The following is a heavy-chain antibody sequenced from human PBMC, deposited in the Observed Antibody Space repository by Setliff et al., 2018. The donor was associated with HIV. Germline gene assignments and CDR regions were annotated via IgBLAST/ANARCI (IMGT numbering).Heavy chain of an antibody. V-gene: IGHV1-69*04. CDR3: AKEQEIGSYLDP. D-gene: IGHD2-2*02. Sequence: SVKVSCKASGGAFISHTFTWVRQAPGQGLEWMGRIIPILGIPNYAQNFQGRLTISADKSARTAYLELSSLGSDDSAVYFCAKEQEIGSYLDPWGQGTLVTVSS. CDR1: GGAFISHT. CDR2: IIPILGIP. J-gene: IGHJ5*02.